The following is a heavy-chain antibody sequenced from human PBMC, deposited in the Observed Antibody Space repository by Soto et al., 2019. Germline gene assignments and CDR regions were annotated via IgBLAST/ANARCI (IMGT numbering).Heavy chain of an antibody. CDR1: GFTVSSNY. CDR3: ARGANYDFWSGYKPTYYYYYMDV. Sequence: GESLKISCAASGFTVSSNYMSWVRQAPGKGLEWVSVIYSGGSTYYADSVKGRFTISRDNSKNTQYLQMNSLAAEDTAVYYCARGANYDFWSGYKPTYYYYYMDVWGKGTTVTVSS. CDR2: IYSGGST. D-gene: IGHD3-3*01. V-gene: IGHV3-66*01. J-gene: IGHJ6*03.